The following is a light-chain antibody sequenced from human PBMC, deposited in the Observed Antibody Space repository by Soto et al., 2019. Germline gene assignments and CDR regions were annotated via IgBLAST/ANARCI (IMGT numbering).Light chain of an antibody. V-gene: IGKV3-20*01. Sequence: EIVLTQSPGTLSLSPGERATLSCRASQSVSSSYLAWYQQKPGQAPRLLIYGASSSATGIPDRFSGSGSGTDFTLTISRLEPEDFAVYYCQQYDSSPVTFGQGTKVDIK. CDR3: QQYDSSPVT. CDR1: QSVSSSY. J-gene: IGKJ1*01. CDR2: GAS.